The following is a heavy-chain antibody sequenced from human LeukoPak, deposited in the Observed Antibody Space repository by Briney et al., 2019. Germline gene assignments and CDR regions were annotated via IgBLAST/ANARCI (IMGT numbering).Heavy chain of an antibody. CDR1: GYTFTNYA. V-gene: IGHV7-4-1*02. Sequence: ASVKVSCKASGYTFTNYAMVLLRQAPEQGLEWMGWINTDTRNPTYAQGFTGRFVFSLDTSVSTAYLQINNLEADDTAVYYCARPAGHCSSITCYPHYWGQGTLVTVSS. J-gene: IGHJ4*02. CDR2: INTDTRNP. D-gene: IGHD2-2*01. CDR3: ARPAGHCSSITCYPHY.